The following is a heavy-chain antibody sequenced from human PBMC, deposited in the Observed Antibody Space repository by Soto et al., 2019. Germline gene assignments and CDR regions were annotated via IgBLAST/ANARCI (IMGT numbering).Heavy chain of an antibody. V-gene: IGHV3-66*04. Sequence: PGGSLGLSCAAYGFTVSSNYMSWVRQAPGKGLEWVSVIYSGGSTYYADSVKGRFTISRDNSKNTLYLQMNSLRAEDTAVYYCARQDIVVVVAAPDLAFDFWGQGTMVTVSS. CDR3: ARQDIVVVVAAPDLAFDF. CDR2: IYSGGST. J-gene: IGHJ3*01. D-gene: IGHD2-15*01. CDR1: GFTVSSNY.